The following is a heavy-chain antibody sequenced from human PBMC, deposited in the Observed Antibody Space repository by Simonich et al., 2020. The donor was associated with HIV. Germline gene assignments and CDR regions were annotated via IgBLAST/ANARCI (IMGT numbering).Heavy chain of an antibody. Sequence: EVQVVESGGGSVKPGGSLRLSCAASGFTFSCAWMSWVRQAPGKGLEWVGSIKSKVDGGTIDYAAPVKGRFIISRDDSKNTLYLQMNSLQTEDTGIYYCATDVPGIYFPFDYWGQGTLVTVSS. J-gene: IGHJ4*02. CDR2: IKSKVDGGTI. CDR3: ATDVPGIYFPFDY. V-gene: IGHV3-15*01. D-gene: IGHD1-26*01. CDR1: GFTFSCAW.